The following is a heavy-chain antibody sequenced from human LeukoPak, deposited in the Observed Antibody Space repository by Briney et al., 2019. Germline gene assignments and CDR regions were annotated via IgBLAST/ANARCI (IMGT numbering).Heavy chain of an antibody. CDR2: ISPDNGNA. J-gene: IGHJ4*02. CDR3: TLYNY. Sequence: ASVKVSCKTSGYSFTSQDMHWVRQAPGQRLEWVGCISPDNGNAQYSQEFQGRVTITRYTSARTAYIELSSLRSEDMAVYYCTLYNYWGQGTLVTVSS. CDR1: GYSFTSQD. D-gene: IGHD2-2*02. V-gene: IGHV1-3*03.